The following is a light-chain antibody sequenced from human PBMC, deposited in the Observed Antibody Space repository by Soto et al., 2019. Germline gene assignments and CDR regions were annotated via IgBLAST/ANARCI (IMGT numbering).Light chain of an antibody. CDR3: QQYGSSPRT. CDR1: QTISNT. J-gene: IGKJ1*01. CDR2: AAS. V-gene: IGKV3-15*01. Sequence: ELVMTQSPATLSVSPGDKVSLSCRANQTISNTLAWYQQKPGQAPRLLIYAASTRATGVSARLSGSGSGTDFTLTISRLEPEDFAVYYCQQYGSSPRTFGQGTKVDIK.